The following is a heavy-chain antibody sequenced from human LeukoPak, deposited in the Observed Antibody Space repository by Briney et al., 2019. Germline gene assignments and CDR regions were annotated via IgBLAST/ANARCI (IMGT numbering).Heavy chain of an antibody. V-gene: IGHV1-18*01. J-gene: IGHJ4*02. CDR2: ISAYNGNT. CDR3: ARDRIAAAVPTTFDY. CDR1: GYTFTSYG. Sequence: GASVKVSCKASGYTFTSYGISWVRQAPGQGLEWMGWISAYNGNTNYAQKLQGRVTMTTDTSTSAAYMELRSLRADDTAVYYCARDRIAAAVPTTFDYWGQGTLVTVSS. D-gene: IGHD6-13*01.